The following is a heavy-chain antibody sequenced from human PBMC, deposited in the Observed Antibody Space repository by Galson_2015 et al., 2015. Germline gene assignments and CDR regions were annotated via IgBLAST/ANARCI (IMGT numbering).Heavy chain of an antibody. V-gene: IGHV3-23*01. D-gene: IGHD6-13*01. CDR3: AKVAGVAAAYDAFEI. CDR1: GFTFTNYA. Sequence: SLRLSCAASGFTFTNYAMNWVRQTPGKGLEWVSGISAGVDSTYYADSVKGRFTISRDNSKNTLYLQMNTLRAEDTAVYYCAKVAGVAAAYDAFEIWGQGTMVTVSS. CDR2: ISAGVDST. J-gene: IGHJ3*02.